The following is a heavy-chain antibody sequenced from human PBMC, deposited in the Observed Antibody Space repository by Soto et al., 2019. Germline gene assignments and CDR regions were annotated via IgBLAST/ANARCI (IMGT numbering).Heavy chain of an antibody. D-gene: IGHD1-20*01. CDR1: GYTFSTSG. J-gene: IGHJ1*01. CDR3: ARDTESNRYND. CDR2: IRPDNGNT. Sequence: ASEKVSCKASGYTFSTSGISWVRQAPGQGLEWVGWIRPDNGNTKSAQRLQGRVTLTTDTSASTAYMELRSLTSDDTAMYYCARDTESNRYNDWGQGTLVTVSS. V-gene: IGHV1-18*01.